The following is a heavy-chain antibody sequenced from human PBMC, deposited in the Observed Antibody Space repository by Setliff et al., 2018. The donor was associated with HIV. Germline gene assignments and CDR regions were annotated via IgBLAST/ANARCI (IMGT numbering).Heavy chain of an antibody. CDR1: GYTFTSYG. D-gene: IGHD2-2*01. V-gene: IGHV1-18*01. Sequence: GASVKVSCKASGYTFTSYGISWVRQAPGQGLEWMGWISAYNGNTNYAQKLQARVTMTTDTSTSTAYMELRSLRSDDTAVYYCATSSRIYYYSYMDVWGKGTTVTVSS. CDR3: ATSSRIYYYSYMDV. CDR2: ISAYNGNT. J-gene: IGHJ6*03.